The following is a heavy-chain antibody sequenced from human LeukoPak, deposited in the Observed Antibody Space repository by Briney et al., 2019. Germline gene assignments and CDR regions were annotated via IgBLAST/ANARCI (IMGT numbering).Heavy chain of an antibody. CDR3: ARWKMELERNAFDF. J-gene: IGHJ3*01. CDR2: INQDGSEE. V-gene: IGHV3-7*01. CDR1: GFTFRTYW. Sequence: GGSLRLSCAASGFTFRTYWMSWIRQAPGNEPEWVADINQDGSEEYYLQSVQGRFTVSRDNARNAVFLQMTYLRADDTAVYYCARWKMELERNAFDFWGQGTVVTVSS. D-gene: IGHD1-26*01.